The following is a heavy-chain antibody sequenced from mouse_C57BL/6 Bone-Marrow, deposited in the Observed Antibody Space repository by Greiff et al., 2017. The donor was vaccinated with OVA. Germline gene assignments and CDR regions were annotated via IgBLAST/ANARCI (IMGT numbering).Heavy chain of an antibody. CDR2: IYPGDGDT. CDR1: GYAFSSSW. V-gene: IGHV1-82*01. CDR3: AREDWDRAMDY. D-gene: IGHD4-1*01. J-gene: IGHJ4*01. Sequence: VQLQESGPELVKPGASVKISRTASGYAFSSSWMDWVKQRPGKGLEWLGRIYPGDGDTTYNGKFKGKAPLNAAQSSSTAYMQLSRLTSEDSAVYFCAREDWDRAMDYWGQGTSGTVSS.